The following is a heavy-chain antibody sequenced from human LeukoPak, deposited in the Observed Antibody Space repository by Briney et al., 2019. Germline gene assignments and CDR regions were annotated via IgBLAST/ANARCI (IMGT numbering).Heavy chain of an antibody. Sequence: SETLSLTCTVSGGSISSSSYYWGWIRQPPGKGLEWIGSIYYSGSTYYNPSLKSRVTISVDTSKNQFSLKLSSVTAADTAVYYCARVSIAVAGSVQGQRRTNNWFDPWGQGTLVTVSS. CDR1: GGSISSSSYY. V-gene: IGHV4-39*07. J-gene: IGHJ5*02. CDR2: IYYSGST. D-gene: IGHD6-19*01. CDR3: ARVSIAVAGSVQGQRRTNNWFDP.